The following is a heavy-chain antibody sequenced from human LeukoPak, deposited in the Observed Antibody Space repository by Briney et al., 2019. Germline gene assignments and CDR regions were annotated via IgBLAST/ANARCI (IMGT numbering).Heavy chain of an antibody. D-gene: IGHD4-17*01. J-gene: IGHJ4*02. Sequence: SVKVSCKASGGTFSSYAISWVRQAPGQGLEWMGRIISIFGIANYAQKFQGRVTITAEKSTSTAYMELSSLRSDDTAVYYCARDGGTTVISEYFDYWGQGTLVTVSS. CDR1: GGTFSSYA. CDR3: ARDGGTTVISEYFDY. CDR2: IISIFGIA. V-gene: IGHV1-69*04.